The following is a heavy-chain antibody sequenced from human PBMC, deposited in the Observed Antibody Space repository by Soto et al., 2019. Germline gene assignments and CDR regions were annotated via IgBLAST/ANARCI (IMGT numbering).Heavy chain of an antibody. V-gene: IGHV3-64*02. CDR3: ARVFYDSGGYYYDH. CDR1: GFTFSGYA. J-gene: IGHJ4*02. Sequence: GGSLRLSCAASGFTFSGYAMHWVRQAPGKGLEYVSAISTDGGSTYYADSVKGRFTISRDNSQNTLYLQMGSLRAEDMAVCYCARVFYDSGGYYYDHWGQGTLVTVSS. CDR2: ISTDGGST. D-gene: IGHD3-22*01.